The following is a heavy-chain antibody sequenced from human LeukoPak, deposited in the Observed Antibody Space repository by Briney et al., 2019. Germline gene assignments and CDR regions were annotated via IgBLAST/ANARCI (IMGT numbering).Heavy chain of an antibody. D-gene: IGHD3-22*01. CDR2: IYYSGST. J-gene: IGHJ4*02. V-gene: IGHV4-39*01. Sequence: SETLSPTCTVSGGSISSSSYYWGWIRQPPGKGLEWIGSIYYSGSTYYNPSLKSRVTISVDTSKNQFSLKLSSVTAADTAVYYCARQRYCYDGPLHFDYWGQGTLVTVSS. CDR1: GGSISSSSYY. CDR3: ARQRYCYDGPLHFDY.